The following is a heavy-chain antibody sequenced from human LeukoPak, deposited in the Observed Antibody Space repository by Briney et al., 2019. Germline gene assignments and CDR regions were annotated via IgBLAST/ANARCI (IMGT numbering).Heavy chain of an antibody. J-gene: IGHJ6*03. CDR1: GGTFSSYA. CDR3: ATRLDYSKNYYYYMDV. V-gene: IGHV1-69*05. Sequence: GASVKVPCKASGGTFSSYAISWVRQAPGQGLEWMGGIIPIFGTANYAQKFQGRVTITTDESTSTAYMELSSLRSEDTAVYYCATRLDYSKNYYYYMDVWGKGTTVTVSS. D-gene: IGHD4-11*01. CDR2: IIPIFGTA.